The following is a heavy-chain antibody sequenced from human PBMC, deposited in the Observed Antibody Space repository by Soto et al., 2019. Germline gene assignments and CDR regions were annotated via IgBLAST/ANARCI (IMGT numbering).Heavy chain of an antibody. Sequence: QVQLQESGPGLVKPSETLSLTCTVSGGSISSYYWSWIRQPPGKGLEWIGYIYDSVSTNYNPSLKRRVTISVDSAKTQFFLKLSSVTAAATAVYYCARHEPLHGDYDYWGQGTLVTVSS. CDR3: ARHEPLHGDYDY. V-gene: IGHV4-59*08. J-gene: IGHJ4*02. CDR1: GGSISSYY. D-gene: IGHD4-17*01. CDR2: IYDSVST.